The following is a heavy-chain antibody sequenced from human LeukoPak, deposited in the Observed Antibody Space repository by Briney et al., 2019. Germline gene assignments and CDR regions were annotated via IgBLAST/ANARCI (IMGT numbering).Heavy chain of an antibody. CDR2: MNPNSGNT. CDR3: ARAHTKYCSAGSCSLDY. D-gene: IGHD2-15*01. V-gene: IGHV1-8*01. CDR1: GYTFTSYE. Sequence: GASVKVSCKASGYTFTSYEINWVRQATGQGLEWMGWMNPNSGNTGYAQKFQGRVTMTRNTSISTAYMELSSLRSEDTAVYYCARAHTKYCSAGSCSLDYWGQGTLVTVSS. J-gene: IGHJ4*02.